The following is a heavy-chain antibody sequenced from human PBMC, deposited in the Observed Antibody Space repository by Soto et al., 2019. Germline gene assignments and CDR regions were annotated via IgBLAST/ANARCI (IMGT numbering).Heavy chain of an antibody. CDR1: GYTFTSYY. CDR2: INPSGGST. V-gene: IGHV1-46*01. Sequence: ASVKVSCKASGYTFTSYYMHWVRQAPGQGLEWMGIINPSGGSTSYAQKFQGRVTMTRDTSTSTVYMELSSLRSEDTAVYYCAREYLYDSSGYYGGMDVWGQGTTVTVSS. CDR3: AREYLYDSSGYYGGMDV. J-gene: IGHJ6*02. D-gene: IGHD3-22*01.